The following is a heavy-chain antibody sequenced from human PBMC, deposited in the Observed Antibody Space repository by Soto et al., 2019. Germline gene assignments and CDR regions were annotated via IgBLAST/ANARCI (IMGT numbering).Heavy chain of an antibody. D-gene: IGHD2-8*02. Sequence: QVQLQQWGAGLLKPSETLSLTCAVYGGSFSGYSWTWIRQPPGTGLEWIGEINHSGSTNYNPSLKSRVTISVDTSKNQFSLKLTSVTAADTAVYYGARDKITGLFDYWGKGTLVTVSS. J-gene: IGHJ4*02. CDR2: INHSGST. CDR3: ARDKITGLFDY. CDR1: GGSFSGYS. V-gene: IGHV4-34*01.